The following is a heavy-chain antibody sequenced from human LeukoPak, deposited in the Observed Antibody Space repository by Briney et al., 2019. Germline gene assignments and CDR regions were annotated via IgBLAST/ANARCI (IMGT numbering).Heavy chain of an antibody. J-gene: IGHJ4*02. D-gene: IGHD2-2*01. CDR1: GYSISSGYY. CDR2: IYHSGST. CDR3: ARVRGYCSSTICYRYYFDF. V-gene: IGHV4-38-2*02. Sequence: SETLSLTCTVSGYSISSGYYWGWIRQPPGKGLEWIGTIYHSGSTYYNPSLKSRVTISVDTSKNQFSLKLTSVTAADTAVYYCARVRGYCSSTICYRYYFDFWGQGTLVTVSS.